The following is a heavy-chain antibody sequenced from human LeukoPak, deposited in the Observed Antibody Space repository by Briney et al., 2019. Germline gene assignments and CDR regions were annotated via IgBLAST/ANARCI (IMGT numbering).Heavy chain of an antibody. CDR3: ARALIVVGSYFDY. V-gene: IGHV3-7*01. D-gene: IGHD2-15*01. J-gene: IGHJ4*02. Sequence: GGSLRLSCAASGFTFSNYWMSWVRQAPGKGLEWVANIKQDGSEKYYVDSVKGQFTISRDNAKSSLYLQMNSLGAEDTAVYSCARALIVVGSYFDYWGQGTLVTVSS. CDR2: IKQDGSEK. CDR1: GFTFSNYW.